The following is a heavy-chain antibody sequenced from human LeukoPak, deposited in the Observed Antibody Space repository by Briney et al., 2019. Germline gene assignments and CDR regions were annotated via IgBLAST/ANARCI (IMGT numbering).Heavy chain of an antibody. V-gene: IGHV1-8*01. CDR1: GYTFTSYD. D-gene: IGHD3-22*01. J-gene: IGHJ6*02. CDR3: ARVYYDSSGYYLLYYYGMDV. CDR2: MNPNSGNT. Sequence: ASVKVSCKASGYTFTSYDINWVRQATGQGLEWMGWMNPNSGNTGYAQKLQGRVTMTTDTSTSTAYMELRSLRSDDTAVYYCARVYYDSSGYYLLYYYGMDVWGQGTTVTVSS.